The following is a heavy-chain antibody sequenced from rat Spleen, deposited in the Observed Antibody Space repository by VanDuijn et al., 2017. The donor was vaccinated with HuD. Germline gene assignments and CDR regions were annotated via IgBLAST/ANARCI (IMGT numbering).Heavy chain of an antibody. J-gene: IGHJ2*01. V-gene: IGHV5-31*01. Sequence: VQLKESGPGLVQPSQTLSLTCTVSGFSLTSYHVSWVRQAPGKGLEWIASITNTGGRTYYPDSVKGRFTISRDTAQNILYLQMNSPRSEDTATYYCTRGGYFRYWGQGVMVTVSS. CDR1: GFSLTSYH. CDR3: TRGGYFRY. D-gene: IGHD2-5*01. CDR2: ITNTGGRT.